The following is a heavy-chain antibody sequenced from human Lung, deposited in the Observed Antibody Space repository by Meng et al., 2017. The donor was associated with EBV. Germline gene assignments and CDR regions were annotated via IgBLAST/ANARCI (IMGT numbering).Heavy chain of an antibody. CDR2: ISGYTGNT. V-gene: IGHV1-18*01. CDR3: AIGTTFSFAFDY. CDR1: GYTFTDYG. D-gene: IGHD1-1*01. J-gene: IGHJ4*02. Sequence: QVKLVQSGAEVKKPGASVRASCKASGYTFTDYGISWLRQVPGQGLEWMGWISGYTGNTDYAQKFQDRVTMTTDTSTRTAYMELRSLRSDDTAVYYCAIGTTFSFAFDYWGQGILVTVSS.